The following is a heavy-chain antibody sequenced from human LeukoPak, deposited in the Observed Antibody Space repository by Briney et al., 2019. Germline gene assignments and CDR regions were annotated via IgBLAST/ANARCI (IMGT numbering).Heavy chain of an antibody. V-gene: IGHV4-4*07. J-gene: IGHJ4*02. CDR3: GRQGYTAAYYFLDY. CDR2: IYTTGTT. D-gene: IGHD1-26*01. Sequence: SETLSLTCTVSGGSINSYYWGWARQAAGKGLEWIGRIYTTGTTYYSTFLKSRLTMSVDTSKNQFSLNLRSVTAADTALYYCGRQGYTAAYYFLDYWSQGTLVTVSS. CDR1: GGSINSYY.